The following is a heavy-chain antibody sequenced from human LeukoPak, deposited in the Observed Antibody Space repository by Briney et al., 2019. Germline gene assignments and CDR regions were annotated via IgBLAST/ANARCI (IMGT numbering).Heavy chain of an antibody. D-gene: IGHD3-22*01. Sequence: GGSLRLSCAASGFTFSDYYMSWIRQAPGKGLEWISYISSSGGTIYYADSVKGRFTISRDNAKNSLFLQMNSLRAEDTDVYYCARDRGYYDSSGSPTLTYWGQGTLVTVSS. V-gene: IGHV3-11*04. CDR2: ISSSGGTI. CDR1: GFTFSDYY. CDR3: ARDRGYYDSSGSPTLTY. J-gene: IGHJ4*02.